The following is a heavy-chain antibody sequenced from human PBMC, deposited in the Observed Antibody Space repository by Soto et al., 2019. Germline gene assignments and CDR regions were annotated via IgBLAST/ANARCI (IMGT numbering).Heavy chain of an antibody. CDR2: INHSGST. CDR1: GGSFSGYY. Sequence: PSETLSLTCAAYGGSFSGYYWSWIRQPPGKGLEWIGEINHSGSTNYNPSLKSRVTISVDTSKNQFSLKLSSVTAADTAVYYCASIAAPGYWGQGTLVTVSS. J-gene: IGHJ4*02. V-gene: IGHV4-34*01. CDR3: ASIAAPGY. D-gene: IGHD6-6*01.